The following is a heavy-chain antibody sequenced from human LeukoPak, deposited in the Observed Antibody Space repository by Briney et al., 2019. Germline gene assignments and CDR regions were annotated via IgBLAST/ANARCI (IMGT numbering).Heavy chain of an antibody. V-gene: IGHV5-51*01. Sequence: GESLEISCKGSGYSFTSYWIGWVRQMPGKGLEWMGIIYPGDSDTRYSPSSQGQVTISADMSISTAYLQWSSLKASDTATYYCARSVGDGTASYYYGMDVWGPGTTVTVSS. CDR1: GYSFTSYW. D-gene: IGHD1-14*01. J-gene: IGHJ6*02. CDR3: ARSVGDGTASYYYGMDV. CDR2: IYPGDSDT.